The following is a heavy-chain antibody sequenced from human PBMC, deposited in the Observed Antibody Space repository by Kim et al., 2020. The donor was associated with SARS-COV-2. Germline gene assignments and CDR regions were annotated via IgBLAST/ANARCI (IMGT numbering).Heavy chain of an antibody. V-gene: IGHV3-15*01. CDR3: TALHGLGPFGSSSSEF. J-gene: IGHJ4*02. Sequence: GGSLRLSCAVSGFTFSSAWMTWVRQAPGKVLEWVGRIKSRADGGTTDYATPVTGRFTISRDDSKNTMYLEMDSLNTEDTAVYYCTALHGLGPFGSSSSEFWGQGALVTVSS. D-gene: IGHD6-6*01. CDR1: GFTFSSAW. CDR2: IKSRADGGTT.